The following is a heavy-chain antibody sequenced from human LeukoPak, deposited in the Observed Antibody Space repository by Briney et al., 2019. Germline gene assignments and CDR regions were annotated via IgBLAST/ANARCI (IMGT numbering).Heavy chain of an antibody. CDR3: ARGKQLDYYGMDV. CDR2: ISSSGSTI. CDR1: GFTFSSYE. D-gene: IGHD6-13*01. J-gene: IGHJ6*04. V-gene: IGHV3-48*03. Sequence: GGSLRLSCAASGFTFSSYEMNWVRRAPGKGLEWVSYISSSGSTIYYADSVKGRFTISRDNAKNSLYLQMNSLRAEDTAVYYCARGKQLDYYGMDVWGKGTTVTVSS.